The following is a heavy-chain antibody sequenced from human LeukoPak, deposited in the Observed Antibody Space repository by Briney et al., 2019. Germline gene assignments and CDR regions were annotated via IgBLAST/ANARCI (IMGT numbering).Heavy chain of an antibody. J-gene: IGHJ4*02. Sequence: SETLSLTCTVSGGSISSYFWSWIRQPPGKGLEWIGYIYYSGSTNYNPSLKGRVTMSVDTSKNQFSLKLSSVTAADTAVYYCARIDRAVAGTIDYWGQGTVV. V-gene: IGHV4-59*08. CDR1: GGSISSYF. CDR3: ARIDRAVAGTIDY. CDR2: IYYSGST. D-gene: IGHD6-19*01.